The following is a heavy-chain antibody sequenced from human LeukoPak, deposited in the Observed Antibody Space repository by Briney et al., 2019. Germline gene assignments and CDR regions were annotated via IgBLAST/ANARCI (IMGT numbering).Heavy chain of an antibody. Sequence: SETLSLTCAVSGGSISSSNWWSWVRQPPGKGLEWIGEIYHSGSTNYNPSLKSRVTISVDKSKNQFSLKLSSVTAADTAVYYCARGRYDILTGYSDAFDIWGQGTMVTVSS. CDR1: GGSISSSNW. CDR2: IYHSGST. V-gene: IGHV4-4*02. CDR3: ARGRYDILTGYSDAFDI. J-gene: IGHJ3*02. D-gene: IGHD3-9*01.